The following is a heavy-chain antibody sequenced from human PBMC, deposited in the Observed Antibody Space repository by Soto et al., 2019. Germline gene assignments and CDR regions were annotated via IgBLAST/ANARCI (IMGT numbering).Heavy chain of an antibody. D-gene: IGHD1-20*01. CDR2: ISAYNGNT. J-gene: IGHJ5*02. Sequence: ASVKVSCKASGYTFTSYGISWVRQAPGQGLEWMGWISAYNGNTNYAQKLQGRVTMTTDTSTSTAYMELRSLRSDDTAVYYCARAPPYNWNTFNWFDPWGQGTLVTVSS. CDR1: GYTFTSYG. CDR3: ARAPPYNWNTFNWFDP. V-gene: IGHV1-18*01.